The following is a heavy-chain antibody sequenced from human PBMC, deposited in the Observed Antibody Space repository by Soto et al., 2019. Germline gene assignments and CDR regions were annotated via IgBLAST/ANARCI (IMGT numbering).Heavy chain of an antibody. CDR3: ARLKRWLADY. CDR1: GFTFSDYA. CDR2: ISDDGNSK. V-gene: IGHV3-30-3*01. Sequence: QVQLVESGGGVVQPGRSLRVSCAASGFTFSDYAMHWVRQAPGKGLEWVAVISDDGNSKYYADSVKGRFTISRDNSKNTLNLQMNSLRGEDTAVYYCARLKRWLADYWGQGTLVIVSS. J-gene: IGHJ4*02. D-gene: IGHD6-19*01.